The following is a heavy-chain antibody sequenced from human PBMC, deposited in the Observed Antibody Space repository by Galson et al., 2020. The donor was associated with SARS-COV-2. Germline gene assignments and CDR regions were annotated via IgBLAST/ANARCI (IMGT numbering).Heavy chain of an antibody. V-gene: IGHV3-11*06. J-gene: IGHJ4*02. CDR1: GFTFSDYY. D-gene: IGHD1-26*01. CDR3: ARDRVGAPSSGATPLDS. Sequence: GGSLRLSCEASGFTFSDYYMSWIRQTPGKGLEWISYISTSGFSTVYADSVRGRFTISRDNANNSLYLRMNSLKDEDTAVYYCARDRVGAPSSGATPLDSWGQGTLVTVSS. CDR2: ISTSGFST.